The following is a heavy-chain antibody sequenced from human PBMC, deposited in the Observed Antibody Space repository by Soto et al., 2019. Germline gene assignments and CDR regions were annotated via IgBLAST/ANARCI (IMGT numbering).Heavy chain of an antibody. Sequence: GGSLRLSCAASGFTFSSYGMHWVRQAPGKGLEWVAVISYDGSNKYYADSVKGRFTISRDNSKNTLYLQMNSLRAEDTAVYYCAMTTGFSGVVGGMDVWGQGTTVTVSS. CDR2: ISYDGSNK. CDR1: GFTFSSYG. V-gene: IGHV3-30*03. CDR3: AMTTGFSGVVGGMDV. J-gene: IGHJ6*02. D-gene: IGHD4-17*01.